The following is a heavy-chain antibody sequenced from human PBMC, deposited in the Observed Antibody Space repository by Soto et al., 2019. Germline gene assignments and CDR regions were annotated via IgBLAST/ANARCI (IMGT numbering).Heavy chain of an antibody. J-gene: IGHJ4*02. CDR2: VSYTGST. CDR3: ARDRHYHDTSGSYYAVFDY. D-gene: IGHD3-22*01. Sequence: LSLTCAVSGGSVRSDNFFRTWIRQSPGRGLEWIGHVSYTGSTNYSPSLKSRVTISIDTSKNQFSLKLRSVTAADTAVYYCARDRHYHDTSGSYYAVFDYWGQGTLVTVSS. V-gene: IGHV4-61*01. CDR1: GGSVRSDNFF.